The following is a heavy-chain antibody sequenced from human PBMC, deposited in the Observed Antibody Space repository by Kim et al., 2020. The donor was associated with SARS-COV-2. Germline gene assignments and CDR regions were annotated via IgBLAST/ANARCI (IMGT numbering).Heavy chain of an antibody. J-gene: IGHJ4*02. V-gene: IGHV3-23*01. CDR3: AKSQPTRNLFYYDSSGSLWELDY. D-gene: IGHD3-22*01. CDR2: ISGSGGST. Sequence: GGSLRLSCAASGFTFSSYAMSWVRQAPGKGLEWVSAISGSGGSTYYADSVKGRFTISRDNSKNTLYLQMNSLRAEDTAVYYCAKSQPTRNLFYYDSSGSLWELDYWGQGTLVTVSS. CDR1: GFTFSSYA.